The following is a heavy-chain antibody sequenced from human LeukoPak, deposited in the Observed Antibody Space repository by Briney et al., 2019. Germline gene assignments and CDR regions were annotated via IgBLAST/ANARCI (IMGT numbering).Heavy chain of an antibody. CDR2: IYYSGST. D-gene: IGHD6-13*01. CDR1: GGSISSYY. J-gene: IGHJ3*02. V-gene: IGHV4-59*01. CDR3: ARGYGYSSSWYEDAFDI. Sequence: PSETLSLTCTVAGGSISSYYWSWIRQPPGKGLEWIGYIYYSGSTNYHPSLKSRVTISVDTSKNQFSLKLSSVTAADTAVYYCARGYGYSSSWYEDAFDIWGQGTMVTVSS.